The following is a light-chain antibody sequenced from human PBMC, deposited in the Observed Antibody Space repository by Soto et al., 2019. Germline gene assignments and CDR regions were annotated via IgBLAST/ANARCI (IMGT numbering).Light chain of an antibody. Sequence: EIQLTQSPSFLSASVGDRVTITCWASQGISSYLAWYQQKPGKAPKLLIYAASTLQSGVPSRFSGSGSGTEFTLTISSLQPEDFATYYCQQLNSYPPFGQGTRLENK. V-gene: IGKV1-9*01. CDR3: QQLNSYPP. CDR1: QGISSY. J-gene: IGKJ5*01. CDR2: AAS.